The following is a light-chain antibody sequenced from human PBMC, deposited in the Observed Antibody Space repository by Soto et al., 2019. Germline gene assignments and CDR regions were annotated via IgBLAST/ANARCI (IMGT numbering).Light chain of an antibody. CDR1: QSISSN. CDR2: AAS. Sequence: EIVMTQSPATLSVSPGERATLSCRASQSISSNLVWYQQKPGRAPRLLIYAASTRATGVPARFSGSGSGTDFTLTISRLEPEDFAVYYCQQYGSSGTFGQGTKVDIK. CDR3: QQYGSSGT. V-gene: IGKV3-15*01. J-gene: IGKJ1*01.